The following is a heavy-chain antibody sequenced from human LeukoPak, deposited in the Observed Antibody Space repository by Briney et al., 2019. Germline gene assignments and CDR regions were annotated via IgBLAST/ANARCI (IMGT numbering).Heavy chain of an antibody. CDR3: ATKQWLAPPPDS. CDR1: GFTFSKYW. V-gene: IGHV3-74*01. J-gene: IGHJ4*02. Sequence: PGGSLRLSCAASGFTFSKYWMLWVRQAPGKGRERVSRINTDGTVTTYADSVKGRLTVSRDNADNTMFLQMNSVRDEDTAVYYCATKQWLAPPPDSWGQGTPVTVSS. D-gene: IGHD6-19*01. CDR2: INTDGTVT.